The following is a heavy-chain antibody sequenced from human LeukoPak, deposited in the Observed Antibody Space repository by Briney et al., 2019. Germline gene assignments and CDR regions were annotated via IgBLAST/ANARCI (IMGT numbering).Heavy chain of an antibody. J-gene: IGHJ4*02. V-gene: IGHV3-21*01. D-gene: IGHD6-19*01. CDR2: ISSSSTYI. CDR3: ARDSVAAPYYFDY. CDR1: GFTFSSYS. Sequence: GGSLRLSCAASGFTFSSYSMNWVRQAPGKGLEWVSSISSSSTYIYYADSVKGRFTISRDNAKNSLYLQMNSLRAEDTALYYCARDSVAAPYYFDYWGQGTLVTVSS.